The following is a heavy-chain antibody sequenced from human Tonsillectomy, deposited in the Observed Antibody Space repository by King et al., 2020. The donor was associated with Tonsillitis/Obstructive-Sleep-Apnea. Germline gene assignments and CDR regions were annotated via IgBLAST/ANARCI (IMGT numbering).Heavy chain of an antibody. J-gene: IGHJ6*03. CDR2: INPNSGGT. CDR1: GYTFTGYY. V-gene: IGHV1-2*04. Sequence: VQLVESGAEVKKPGASVKVSCKASGYTFTGYYMHWVRQAPGQGIEWMGWINPNSGGTNDAQKFQGWVTMTRDTSISTAYMELSRLRPDDTAVYYCAREGSPGYMDVWGKGTTVTVSS. CDR3: AREGSPGYMDV.